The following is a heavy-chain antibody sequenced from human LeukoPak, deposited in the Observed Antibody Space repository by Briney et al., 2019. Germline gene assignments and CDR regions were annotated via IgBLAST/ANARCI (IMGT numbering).Heavy chain of an antibody. CDR3: ARGWLAETTVVTPYNY. D-gene: IGHD4-23*01. V-gene: IGHV1-69*13. J-gene: IGHJ4*02. CDR2: IIPIFGTA. CDR1: GGSFSSYA. Sequence: SVKVSCKASGGSFSSYAINWVRQAPGQGLEWMGGIIPIFGTANYAQKFQDRVTITAVESMSTVYMELSSLRSEDTAVYYCARGWLAETTVVTPYNYWGQGTLVTVSS.